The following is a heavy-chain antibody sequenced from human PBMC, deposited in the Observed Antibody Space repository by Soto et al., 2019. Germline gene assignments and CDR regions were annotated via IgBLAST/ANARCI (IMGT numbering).Heavy chain of an antibody. D-gene: IGHD5-18*01. CDR2: IYYSGST. J-gene: IGHJ4*02. CDR1: GGSVSSGSYY. V-gene: IGHV4-61*01. Sequence: SETLSLTCTVSGGSVSSGSYYWSWIRQPPGKGLEWIGYIYYSGSTNYNPSLKSRVTISVDTSKNQFSLKLSSVTAADTAVYYCARVRYSYGYSYFDYWGQGTLVTFSS. CDR3: ARVRYSYGYSYFDY.